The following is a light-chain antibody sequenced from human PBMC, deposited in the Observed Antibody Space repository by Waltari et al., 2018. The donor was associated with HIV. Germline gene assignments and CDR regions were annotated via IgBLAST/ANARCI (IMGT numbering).Light chain of an antibody. CDR2: SNN. Sequence: QSVLTQPPSASGTPGQRVTISCSASSSNIGSNAVNWYQQLPGTAHKLLIDSNNQRPSGVPDRVSGSKSGTSASLAISGLQSDDEADYYCAAWDDSLNDSYVFGPGTKVTVL. CDR3: AAWDDSLNDSYV. V-gene: IGLV1-44*01. J-gene: IGLJ1*01. CDR1: SSNIGSNA.